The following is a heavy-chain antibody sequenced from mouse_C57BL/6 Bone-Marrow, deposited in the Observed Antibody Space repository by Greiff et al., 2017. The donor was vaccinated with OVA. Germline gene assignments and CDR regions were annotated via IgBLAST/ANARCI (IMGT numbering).Heavy chain of an antibody. V-gene: IGHV1-54*01. CDR2: INPGSGGT. J-gene: IGHJ2*01. Sequence: VQLQQSGAELVRPGTSVKVSCKASGYAFTNYLIEWVKQRPGQGLEWIGVINPGSGGTNYNEKFKGKATLTADKSSSTAYMQLSSLTSEDSAVYFCARAGPYYVYGDVYFDYWGQGTTLTVSS. D-gene: IGHD2-9*01. CDR1: GYAFTNYL. CDR3: ARAGPYYVYGDVYFDY.